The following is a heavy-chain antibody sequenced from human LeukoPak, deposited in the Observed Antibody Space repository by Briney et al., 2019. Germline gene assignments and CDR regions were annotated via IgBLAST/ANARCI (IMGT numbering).Heavy chain of an antibody. CDR1: GFTFSSYW. CDR3: ARYYCASAFDY. D-gene: IGHD3-10*01. CDR2: IRQDGGKK. Sequence: QPGGSLRLSCTASGFTFSSYWMTWVRQTPEKGLEWVANIRQDGGKKDYVASVKGRFTISRDNAKNSLYLQMNSLRAGDTAVYYCARYYCASAFDYWGQGTLVTVSS. V-gene: IGHV3-7*01. J-gene: IGHJ4*02.